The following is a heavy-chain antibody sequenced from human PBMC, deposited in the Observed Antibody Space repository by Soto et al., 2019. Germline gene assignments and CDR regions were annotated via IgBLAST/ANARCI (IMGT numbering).Heavy chain of an antibody. CDR1: GFTFSSYA. CDR3: AKDPGLGTPVVVRGSDWFDP. V-gene: IGHV3-23*01. J-gene: IGHJ5*02. D-gene: IGHD2-15*01. Sequence: GGSLRLSCAASGFTFSSYAMSWVRQAPGKGLEWVSAISGSGGSTYYADSVKGRFTISRDNSKNTLYLQMNSLRAEDTAVYYCAKDPGLGTPVVVRGSDWFDPWGQGTLVTVSS. CDR2: ISGSGGST.